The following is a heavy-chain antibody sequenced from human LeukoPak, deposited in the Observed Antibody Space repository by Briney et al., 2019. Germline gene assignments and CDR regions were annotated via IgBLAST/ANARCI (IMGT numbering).Heavy chain of an antibody. D-gene: IGHD2-2*01. CDR2: INPNSGGT. CDR3: ARGRYCSSTSCYNWFDP. V-gene: IGHV1-2*02. J-gene: IGHJ5*02. Sequence: ASVKVSCKASGYTITGYYMHWVRQAPGQGLEWMGWINPNSGGTNYAQKFQGRVTMTRDTSISTAYMELSRLRSDDTAVYYCARGRYCSSTSCYNWFDPWGQGTLVTVSS. CDR1: GYTITGYY.